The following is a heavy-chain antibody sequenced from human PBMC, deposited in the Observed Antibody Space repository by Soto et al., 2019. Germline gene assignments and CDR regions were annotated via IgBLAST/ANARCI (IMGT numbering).Heavy chain of an antibody. CDR3: ARDPYVDKAMAAPDY. D-gene: IGHD5-18*01. V-gene: IGHV3-33*01. CDR1: GFTFSSYG. CDR2: IWYDGSNK. J-gene: IGHJ4*02. Sequence: QVQLVESGGGVVQPGRSLRLSCAASGFTFSSYGMHWVRQAPGKGLEWVAVIWYDGSNKYYADSVKGRFTISRDNSKNTLYLQMNSLRAEDTDVYYSARDPYVDKAMAAPDYWGQGTLVSVSS.